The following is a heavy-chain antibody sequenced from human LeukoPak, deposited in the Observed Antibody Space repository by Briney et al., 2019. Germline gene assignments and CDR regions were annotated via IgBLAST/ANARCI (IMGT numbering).Heavy chain of an antibody. CDR3: ARRHVEYSSSSDPYYFDY. CDR1: GGSFSGYY. J-gene: IGHJ4*02. V-gene: IGHV4-34*01. CDR2: INHSGST. D-gene: IGHD6-6*01. Sequence: SETLSLTCAVYGGSFSGYYWSWIRQPPGKGLEWIGEINHSGSTNYNPSLKSRVTTSVDTSKNQFSLKLSSVTAADTAVYYCARRHVEYSSSSDPYYFDYWGQGTLVTVSS.